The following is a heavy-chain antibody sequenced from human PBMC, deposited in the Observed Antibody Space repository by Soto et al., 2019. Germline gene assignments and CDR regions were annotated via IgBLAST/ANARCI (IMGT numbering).Heavy chain of an antibody. D-gene: IGHD5-12*01. CDR2: ISGSGRTT. CDR3: AKGVTTIVATGSWFDH. Sequence: GGSLRLSCAVSGFTFNSYAMNWVRQAPGKGLEWVSSISGSGRTTYYADAVKGRFTISRDNSKNTLFLQMNSLRSEDTAVYYCAKGVTTIVATGSWFDHWGQGTLVTVSS. J-gene: IGHJ5*02. CDR1: GFTFNSYA. V-gene: IGHV3-23*01.